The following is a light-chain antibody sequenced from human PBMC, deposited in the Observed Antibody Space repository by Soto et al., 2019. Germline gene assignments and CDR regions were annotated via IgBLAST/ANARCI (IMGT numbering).Light chain of an antibody. CDR2: DAS. V-gene: IGKV1-5*01. CDR3: QQYNSLSRT. Sequence: DIQMTQSPSTLSASVGDTVTITCRASQSVSTWLAWYQQKPGRDPQLLIYDASRLKTGVPSSFSGSGSGTELTLTITRLQPADLASYHGQQYNSLSRTFGGRTKVEIK. J-gene: IGKJ4*01. CDR1: QSVSTW.